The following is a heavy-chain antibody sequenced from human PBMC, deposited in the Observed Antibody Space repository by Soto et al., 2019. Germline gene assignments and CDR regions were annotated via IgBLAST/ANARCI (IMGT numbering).Heavy chain of an antibody. CDR1: GFTFSTHG. D-gene: IGHD4-17*01. CDR2: ISYDESHK. Sequence: PGGSLRLSCAASGFTFSTHGMHWVRQAPGKGLEWVAVISYDESHKYYVDSVKGRFTISRDNTKQTLSLQMNSLRAEDTAVYYCAKDKHDYGAANIDFWGQGSLVTVSS. CDR3: AKDKHDYGAANIDF. V-gene: IGHV3-30*18. J-gene: IGHJ4*02.